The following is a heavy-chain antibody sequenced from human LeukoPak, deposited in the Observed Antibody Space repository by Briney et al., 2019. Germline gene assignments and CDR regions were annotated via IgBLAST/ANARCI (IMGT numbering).Heavy chain of an antibody. CDR3: ARDESRLVNYQLLSSFQH. J-gene: IGHJ1*01. CDR2: INPSGDST. Sequence: ASVKVSCKASGYTFTSYYMHWVRQAPGQGLEWMGIINPSGDSTIYAQKFQGRVTMTEDTSTDTAYMELSRLRSDDTAVYYCARDESRLVNYQLLSSFQHWGQGTLVTVSS. V-gene: IGHV1-46*01. D-gene: IGHD2-2*01. CDR1: GYTFTSYY.